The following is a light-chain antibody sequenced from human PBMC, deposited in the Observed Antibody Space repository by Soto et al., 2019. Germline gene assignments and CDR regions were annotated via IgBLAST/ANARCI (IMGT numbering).Light chain of an antibody. Sequence: EIVLTQSPATLSLSPGERATLSCRASQSVSSYLGWYQHKPGQXPXXLIYGASNRATGIPDRFSGGASGTLFTPTISRLDPEYSAVYYCQQYSSSGTFGQGTKVDIK. CDR2: GAS. J-gene: IGKJ1*01. CDR1: QSVSSY. CDR3: QQYSSSGT. V-gene: IGKV3-20*01.